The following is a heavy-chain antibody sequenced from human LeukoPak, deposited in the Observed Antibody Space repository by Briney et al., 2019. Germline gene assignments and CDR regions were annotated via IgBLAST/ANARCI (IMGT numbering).Heavy chain of an antibody. J-gene: IGHJ3*02. CDR2: IYPGDSDT. V-gene: IGHV5-51*01. D-gene: IGHD3-10*01. CDR3: ARDNYDGSGSYSRANAFDI. Sequence: GESLKISCKGSGYSFTSYWIGWVRQMPGKGLEWMGIIYPGDSDTRYSPSFQGQVTISADKSISTAYLQWSSLKASDTAMYYCARDNYDGSGSYSRANAFDIWGQGTMVTVSS. CDR1: GYSFTSYW.